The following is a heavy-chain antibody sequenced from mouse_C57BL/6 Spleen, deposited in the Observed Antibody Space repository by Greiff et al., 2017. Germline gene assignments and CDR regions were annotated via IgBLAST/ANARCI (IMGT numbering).Heavy chain of an antibody. D-gene: IGHD1-1*02. J-gene: IGHJ1*03. CDR3: SRSYGRYCDV. Sequence: VTLVESGAELVRPGTSVKMSCKASGYTFTNYWIGWAKQRPGHGLEWLGDIYPGGCYTNYNEKFKGKATLTAAKTSSTAYMQVSSLTSEDAAIYYCSRSYGRYCDVWGTGTTVTVSS. CDR2: IYPGGCYT. V-gene: IGHV1-63*01. CDR1: GYTFTNYW.